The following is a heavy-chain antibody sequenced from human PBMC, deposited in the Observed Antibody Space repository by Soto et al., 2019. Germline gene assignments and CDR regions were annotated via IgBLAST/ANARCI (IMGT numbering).Heavy chain of an antibody. CDR2: INPSGGST. CDR3: ARKRGYCSSTSCSPGGAFDI. V-gene: IGHV1-46*01. D-gene: IGHD2-2*01. J-gene: IGHJ3*02. CDR1: GYTFTSYY. Sequence: QVQLVQSGAEVKKPGASVKVSCKASGYTFTSYYMHWVRQAPGQGLEWMGIINPSGGSTSYAQKFQGRVTMTRDTSTSTVYMELSSLRSEDTAVYYCARKRGYCSSTSCSPGGAFDIWGQGTTVTVST.